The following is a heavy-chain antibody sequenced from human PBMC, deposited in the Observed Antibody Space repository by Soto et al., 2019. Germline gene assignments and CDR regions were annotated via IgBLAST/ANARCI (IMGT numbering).Heavy chain of an antibody. J-gene: IGHJ4*02. CDR3: AKAGATYGY. D-gene: IGHD1-26*01. CDR2: ISYDGSNK. V-gene: IGHV3-30*18. CDR1: GFTFSSYC. Sequence: GGSLRLSCAASGFTFSSYCMHWVRQAPGKGLEWVAVISYDGSNKYYADSVKGRFTISRDNSKNTLYLQMNSLRAEDTAVYYCAKAGATYGYWGQGTLVTVSS.